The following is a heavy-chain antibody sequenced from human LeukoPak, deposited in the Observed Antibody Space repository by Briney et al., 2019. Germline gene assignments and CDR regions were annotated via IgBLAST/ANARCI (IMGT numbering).Heavy chain of an antibody. J-gene: IGHJ4*02. D-gene: IGHD5-18*01. Sequence: GGSLRLSCAASGFTFSSYGMHWVRQAPGKGLEWVAVISYDGSNKYYADSVKGRFTISRDNSKNTLYLQMNSLRAEDTAVYYCAKGLWVDTAMVAGQIDYWGQGTLVTVSS. CDR1: GFTFSSYG. V-gene: IGHV3-30*18. CDR2: ISYDGSNK. CDR3: AKGLWVDTAMVAGQIDY.